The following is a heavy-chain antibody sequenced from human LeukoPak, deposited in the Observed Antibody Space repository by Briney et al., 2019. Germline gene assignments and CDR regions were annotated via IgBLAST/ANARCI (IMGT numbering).Heavy chain of an antibody. V-gene: IGHV3-49*04. D-gene: IGHD1-26*01. CDR2: IRSKAYGGTT. J-gene: IGHJ4*02. CDR1: GFTFGDYA. CDR3: TRDLAPYSGSYYLGYYFDY. Sequence: PGGSLRLSCTASGFTFGDYAMSWVRQAPGKGLEWVGFIRSKAYGGTTEYAASVKGRFTISRDDSKSIAYLQMNSLKTEDTAVYYCTRDLAPYSGSYYLGYYFDYWGQGTLVNVSS.